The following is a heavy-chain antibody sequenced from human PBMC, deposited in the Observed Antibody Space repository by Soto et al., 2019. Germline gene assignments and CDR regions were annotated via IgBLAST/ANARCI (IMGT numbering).Heavy chain of an antibody. CDR3: ARDQTDSGGYSDS. D-gene: IGHD3-22*01. CDR1: GFNFSSYG. CDR2: IWNDGSNE. V-gene: IGHV3-33*01. Sequence: GSLRLSCEASGFNFSSYGIHWVRQAPGKGLEWVAIIWNDGSNEYYAGSVKGRFTISRDNSKNTVYLQVSKLRAEDTAVYFCARDQTDSGGYSDSWGQGTLVTVSS. J-gene: IGHJ4*02.